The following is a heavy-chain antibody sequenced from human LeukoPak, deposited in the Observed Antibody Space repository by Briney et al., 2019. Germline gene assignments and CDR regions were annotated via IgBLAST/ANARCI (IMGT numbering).Heavy chain of an antibody. CDR1: GFILRSYW. J-gene: IGHJ4*02. D-gene: IGHD3-22*01. CDR3: ARDYRHYFDGSGYPPYFDY. Sequence: GGSLRLSCAVSGFILRSYWMGWVRQAPGKGLEWVANIKQDESEKNYVDSVKGRFTICRDNAKDSLYLQMNSLRAEDTAVYYCARDYRHYFDGSGYPPYFDYWGQGTLVTVSS. V-gene: IGHV3-7*01. CDR2: IKQDESEK.